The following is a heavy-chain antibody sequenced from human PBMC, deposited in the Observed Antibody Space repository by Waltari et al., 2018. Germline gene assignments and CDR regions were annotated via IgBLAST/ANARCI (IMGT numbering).Heavy chain of an antibody. CDR2: LNHNNGAT. D-gene: IGHD7-27*01. J-gene: IGHJ4*02. Sequence: QVQLVQSGVEVKKPGASVRVSCKASGYTFTVYYLPWIRQAPGQGTELMGWLNHNNGATHYAQKFQGRVTMTRDTSINTAYLEVTSDDTAVYFCARDRWGESHGYGYWGRGTLVTVSS. CDR3: ARDRWGESHGYGY. CDR1: GYTFTVYY. V-gene: IGHV1-2*02.